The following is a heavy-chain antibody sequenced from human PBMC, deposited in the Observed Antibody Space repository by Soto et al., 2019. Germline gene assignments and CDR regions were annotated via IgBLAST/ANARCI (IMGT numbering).Heavy chain of an antibody. CDR1: GCSVSSGSYY. J-gene: IGHJ5*02. D-gene: IGHD6-13*01. CDR2: IYYSGST. Sequence: SETLSLTCPVSGCSVSSGSYYWSWIRQPPGKGLEWIGYIYYSGSTNYNPSLKSRVTISVDTSKNQFSLKLSSVTAADTAVYYCARGRGYSSSRNWFDPWGQGTLVTVSS. CDR3: ARGRGYSSSRNWFDP. V-gene: IGHV4-61*01.